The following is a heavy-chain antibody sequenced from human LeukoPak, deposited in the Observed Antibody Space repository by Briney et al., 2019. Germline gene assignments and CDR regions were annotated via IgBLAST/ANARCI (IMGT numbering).Heavy chain of an antibody. D-gene: IGHD2-2*01. CDR1: AFTFSTFG. V-gene: IGHV3-30*02. J-gene: IGHJ5*02. CDR3: AKEPGYDLP. CDR2: IRYDGNNK. Sequence: PGGSLRLSCAASAFTFSTFGMHWVRQAPGKGLEWVAFIRYDGNNKFYADSVKGRFTISRDNSKNTLYLQMNSLRAEDTAVYYCAKEPGYDLPWGQGTLVTVSS.